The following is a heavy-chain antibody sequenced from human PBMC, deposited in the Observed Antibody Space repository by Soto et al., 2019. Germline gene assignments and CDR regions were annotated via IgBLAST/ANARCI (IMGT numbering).Heavy chain of an antibody. D-gene: IGHD2-2*01. CDR1: GFTFWNYG. J-gene: IGHJ5*02. Sequence: QVQLVESGGGVVQPGRSLRLSCAASGFTFWNYGMHWVRHAPGKGPEWVATIWNNGNRKYYADSVTGRFTISRDNSRNTLYIEMNSLRGEATSVYYCARAVSTTAVNWFAPWGQGTQVTVSS. CDR3: ARAVSTTAVNWFAP. V-gene: IGHV3-33*01. CDR2: IWNNGNRK.